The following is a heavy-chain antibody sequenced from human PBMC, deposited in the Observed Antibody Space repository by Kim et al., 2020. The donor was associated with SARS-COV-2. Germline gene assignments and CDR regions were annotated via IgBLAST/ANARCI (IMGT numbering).Heavy chain of an antibody. CDR3: ARSGQSVVPAAMCFDY. J-gene: IGHJ4*02. D-gene: IGHD2-2*01. Sequence: PTLKRRVTISVDTSKNRFSTKLSSVTAADTAVYYCARSGQSVVPAAMCFDYWGQGTLATVSS. V-gene: IGHV4-30-2*05.